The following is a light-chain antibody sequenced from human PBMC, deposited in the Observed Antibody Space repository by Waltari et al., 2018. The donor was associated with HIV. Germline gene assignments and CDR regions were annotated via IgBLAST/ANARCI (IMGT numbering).Light chain of an antibody. V-gene: IGLV1-40*01. CDR2: GNK. CDR1: TSNIGADYD. CDR3: QSYDITLSASVV. Sequence: QSVLTQPPSVSGAPGQRVTISCTGSTSNIGADYDVHWYQQIPGTAPKLLISGNKNGPLGVPDRFSASKSGTSASLTITGLQAEDEADYFCQSYDITLSASVVFGGGTKLTVL. J-gene: IGLJ2*01.